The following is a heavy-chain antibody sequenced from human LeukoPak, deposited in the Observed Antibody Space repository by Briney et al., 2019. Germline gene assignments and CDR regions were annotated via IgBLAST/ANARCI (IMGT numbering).Heavy chain of an antibody. CDR3: ARGPLQGYYYYMDV. J-gene: IGHJ6*03. D-gene: IGHD2-15*01. CDR1: GGSISSYY. CDR2: IYYSGST. Sequence: SETLFLTCTVSGGSISSYYWSWIRQPPGKGLEWIGYIYYSGSTNYNPSLKSRVTISVDTSKNQFSLKLSSVTAADTAVYYCARGPLQGYYYYMDVWGKGTTVTISS. V-gene: IGHV4-59*01.